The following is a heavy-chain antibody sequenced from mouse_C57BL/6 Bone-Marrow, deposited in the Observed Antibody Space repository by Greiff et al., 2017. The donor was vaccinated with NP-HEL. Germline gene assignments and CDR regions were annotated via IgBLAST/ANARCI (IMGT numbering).Heavy chain of an antibody. V-gene: IGHV14-4*01. D-gene: IGHD2-1*01. J-gene: IGHJ2*01. Sequence: VQLQQSGAELVRPGASVKLSCTASGFNIKDDYMHWVKQRPEQGLEWIGWIDPENGDTEYASKFQGKATITVDTSSNTAYRQLSSLTSEYTAVYYCTLICYGNYGRVYWGQGTTLTVSS. CDR2: IDPENGDT. CDR1: GFNIKDDY. CDR3: TLICYGNYGRVY.